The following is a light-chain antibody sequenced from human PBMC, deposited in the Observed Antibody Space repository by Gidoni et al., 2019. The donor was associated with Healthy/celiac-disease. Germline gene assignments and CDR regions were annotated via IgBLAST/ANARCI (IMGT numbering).Light chain of an antibody. V-gene: IGKV1-5*01. CDR3: QHQA. CDR2: DAS. CDR1: QSISSW. J-gene: IGKJ1*01. Sequence: GDRVTITCRASQSISSWLAWYQQKPGKAPKLLIYDASSLESGVPSRFSGSGSGTEFTLTISSLQPDDFATYYCQHQAFGQGTKVEIK.